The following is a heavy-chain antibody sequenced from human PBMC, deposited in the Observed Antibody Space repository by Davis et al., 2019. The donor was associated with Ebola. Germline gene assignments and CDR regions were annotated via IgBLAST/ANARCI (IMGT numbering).Heavy chain of an antibody. CDR3: STAFNSVRDAFDF. CDR1: GFRFSDYW. D-gene: IGHD3-10*01. V-gene: IGHV3-11*06. Sequence: GESLKISCAASGFRFSDYWVHWIRQTPGKGLEWIARIGGSGPETNYAVSVRGRFTISRDSAQNTLFLEMNNAKADDTGIYYCSTAFNSVRDAFDFWGQGTVVTVSS. CDR2: IGGSGPET. J-gene: IGHJ3*01.